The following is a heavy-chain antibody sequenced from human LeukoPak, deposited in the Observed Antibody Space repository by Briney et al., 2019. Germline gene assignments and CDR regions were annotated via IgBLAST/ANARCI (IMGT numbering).Heavy chain of an antibody. V-gene: IGHV3-7*03. Sequence: PGGSLRLSCVGSGFIYGNYWMHWVRQAPGKGLEWVASVMQDGREKHYVDSVKGRFVISRDNTQNSVFLQMNSLRADDTAVYYCAKGVSSWYLDYWGQGTLVTVSS. CDR1: GFIYGNYW. D-gene: IGHD6-13*01. CDR3: AKGVSSWYLDY. CDR2: VMQDGREK. J-gene: IGHJ4*02.